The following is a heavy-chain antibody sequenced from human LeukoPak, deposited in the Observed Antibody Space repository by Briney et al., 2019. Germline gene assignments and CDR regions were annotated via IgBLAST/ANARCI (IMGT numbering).Heavy chain of an antibody. CDR3: ARGSYRVQLWYSFDY. CDR1: GGSFSGYY. CDR2: INHSGRT. D-gene: IGHD5-18*01. J-gene: IGHJ4*02. V-gene: IGHV4-34*01. Sequence: NPSETLSLTCGVYGGSFSGYYWSWIRQPPGKGLEWIGEINHSGRTNYKPSLKSRVTISEDTSKNQFSLKVSSVTAADTAVYYCARGSYRVQLWYSFDYWGQGTLVTVSS.